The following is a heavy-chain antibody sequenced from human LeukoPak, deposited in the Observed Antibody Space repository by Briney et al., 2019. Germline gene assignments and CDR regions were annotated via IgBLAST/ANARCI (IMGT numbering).Heavy chain of an antibody. V-gene: IGHV4-59*12. CDR1: GDSMNFYY. CDR2: IYYSGST. D-gene: IGHD3-10*01. J-gene: IGHJ6*02. CDR3: ARGRGVIRYYYYYGMDV. Sequence: SETLSLTCTVSGDSMNFYYWSWIRQPPGKGLEWIGYIYYSGSTNYNPSLKSRVTISVDTSKNQFSLKLSSVTAADTAVYYCARGRGVIRYYYYYGMDVWGQGTTVTVSS.